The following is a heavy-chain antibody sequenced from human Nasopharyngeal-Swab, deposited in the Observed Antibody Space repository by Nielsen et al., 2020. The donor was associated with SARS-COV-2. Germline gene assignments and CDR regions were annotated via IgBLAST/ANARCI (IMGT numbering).Heavy chain of an antibody. CDR1: GGSIRNSSYY. J-gene: IGHJ4*02. CDR3: ARLDSRLGDDF. CDR2: VYYSGST. V-gene: IGHV4-39*01. D-gene: IGHD2-21*01. Sequence: GSLRLSCTVSGGSIRNSSYYWGWIRQPPGKGLEWIGNVYYSGSTYYNPSLKSRVTISVDTSKNQFSLELSSVTTADTAVYYCARLDSRLGDDFWGQGALVTVSS.